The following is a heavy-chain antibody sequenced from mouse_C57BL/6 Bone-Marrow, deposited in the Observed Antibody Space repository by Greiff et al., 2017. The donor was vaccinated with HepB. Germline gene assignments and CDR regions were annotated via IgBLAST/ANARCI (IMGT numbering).Heavy chain of an antibody. Sequence: QVQLQQPGAELVKPGASVKLSCKASGYTFTSYWMHWVKQRPGQGLEWIGMIHPNSGSTNYNEKFKSKATLTVDKSSSTAYMQLSSLTSEDSAVYYCARPRLYYYDAMDYWGQGTSVTVSS. D-gene: IGHD1-1*01. CDR3: ARPRLYYYDAMDY. CDR1: GYTFTSYW. CDR2: IHPNSGST. J-gene: IGHJ4*01. V-gene: IGHV1-64*01.